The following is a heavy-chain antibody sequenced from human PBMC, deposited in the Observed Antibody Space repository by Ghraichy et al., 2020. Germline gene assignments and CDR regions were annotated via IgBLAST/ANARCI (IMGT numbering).Heavy chain of an antibody. CDR2: ISTRGTYK. D-gene: IGHD3-10*01. J-gene: IGHJ6*02. V-gene: IGHV3-21*01. Sequence: GGSLRLSCAASGFTFSSYSMNWVRQAPGKGLEWVSSISTRGTYKNYVDSVEGRFIISRDNDGNSLSLQMNSLRVEDTAGYYCAREVGFGDSAGGFDVWGQVTTVTVSS. CDR1: GFTFSSYS. CDR3: AREVGFGDSAGGFDV.